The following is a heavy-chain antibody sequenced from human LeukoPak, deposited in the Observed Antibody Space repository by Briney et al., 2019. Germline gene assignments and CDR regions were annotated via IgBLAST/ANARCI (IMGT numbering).Heavy chain of an antibody. V-gene: IGHV4-4*02. D-gene: IGHD6-13*01. J-gene: IGHJ4*02. Sequence: SGTLSLTCGVSGGSISSSNWWSWVRQPPGKGLEWIGEIHHSGSTNYNPSLKSRVTISIDKSSNQFSLKLTSVTAADTAVYFCARDAPYSNSWPFDYWGRGSLVTVSS. CDR1: GGSISSSNW. CDR2: IHHSGST. CDR3: ARDAPYSNSWPFDY.